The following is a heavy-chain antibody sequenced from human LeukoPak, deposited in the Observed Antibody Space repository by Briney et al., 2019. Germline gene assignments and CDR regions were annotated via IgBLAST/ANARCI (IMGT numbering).Heavy chain of an antibody. CDR2: INWDGGST. CDR3: ARDKAFDI. V-gene: IGHV3-20*04. Sequence: GGSLRLSCAASGVTFDDYGMSWVRQAPGKGLEWVSGINWDGGSTNYADSVKGRFTISRDNAKTSLYLQMISLRAEDTALYYCARDKAFDIWGQGTMVTVSS. J-gene: IGHJ3*02. CDR1: GVTFDDYG.